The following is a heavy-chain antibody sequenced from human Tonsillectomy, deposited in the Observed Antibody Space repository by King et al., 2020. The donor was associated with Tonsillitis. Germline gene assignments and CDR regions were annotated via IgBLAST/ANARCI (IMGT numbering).Heavy chain of an antibody. V-gene: IGHV3-21*01. Sequence: VQLVESGGGLVKPGGSLRLSCAASGFTFSNFSMNWVRQAPGKGLEWVSSMSNGGSDIYYADSVKGRFTISRDNAKNSLYLQMNSLRAEDTAVYYCAREGVTNWYFDLWGRGTLVTVSS. J-gene: IGHJ2*01. D-gene: IGHD2-21*02. CDR1: GFTFSNFS. CDR3: AREGVTNWYFDL. CDR2: MSNGGSDI.